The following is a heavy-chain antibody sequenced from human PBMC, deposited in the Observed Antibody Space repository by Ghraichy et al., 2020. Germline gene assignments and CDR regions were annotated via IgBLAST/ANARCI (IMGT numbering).Heavy chain of an antibody. CDR1: GGSISSSSYY. CDR3: ARHWDIVVVVAALDAFDI. Sequence: SETLSLTCTVSGGSISSSSYYWGWIRQPPGKGLEWIGSIYYSGSTYYNPSLKSRVTISVDTSKNQFSLKLSSVTAADTAVYYCARHWDIVVVVAALDAFDIWGQGTMVTVSS. V-gene: IGHV4-39*01. CDR2: IYYSGST. J-gene: IGHJ3*02. D-gene: IGHD2-15*01.